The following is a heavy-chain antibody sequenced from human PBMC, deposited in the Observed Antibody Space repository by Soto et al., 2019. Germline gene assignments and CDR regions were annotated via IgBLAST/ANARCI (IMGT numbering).Heavy chain of an antibody. D-gene: IGHD3-3*01. V-gene: IGHV2-26*01. CDR3: ARRVVDFWRGYYTADYSYYYLAV. CDR1: DLALSHARKS. J-gene: IGHJ6*03. CDR2: IFSNDEK. Sequence: PSLLNPTETRTVTGTGADLALSHARKSVSWIHQPPGKALEGLAHIFSNDEKSYSTSLKSRLNISTDNANSQVVLTMTNMDPVDTATYYCARRVVDFWRGYYTADYSYYYLAVRRNGTTVPVSS.